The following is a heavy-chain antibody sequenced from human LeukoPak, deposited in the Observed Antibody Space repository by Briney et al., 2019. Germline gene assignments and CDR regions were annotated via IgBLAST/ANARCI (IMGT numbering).Heavy chain of an antibody. V-gene: IGHV4-34*01. D-gene: IGHD3-9*01. CDR1: GGSFSGYY. J-gene: IGHJ5*02. Sequence: SETLSPTCAVYGGSFSGYYWSWIRQPPGKGLEWIGEINHSGSTNYNPSLKSRVTISVDTSKNQFSLKLSSVTAADTAVYYCARGPSRNVLRYFDWLTPPNWFDPWGQGTLVTVSS. CDR2: INHSGST. CDR3: ARGPSRNVLRYFDWLTPPNWFDP.